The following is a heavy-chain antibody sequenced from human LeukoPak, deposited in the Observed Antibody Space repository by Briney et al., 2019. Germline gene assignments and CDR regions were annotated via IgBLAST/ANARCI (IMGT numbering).Heavy chain of an antibody. D-gene: IGHD5/OR15-5a*01. CDR1: GFTFSTYG. J-gene: IGHJ6*03. V-gene: IGHV3-33*06. CDR3: AKGPSTMAVDGAHYMDV. Sequence: PGGSLRLSCAASGFTFSTYGMHWVRQTPDKGLEWVALIWFDGSHKYYADSVKGRFTISRDNSKNTLYLQMNSLRAEDTAIYYCAKGPSTMAVDGAHYMDVWGKGTTVTVSS. CDR2: IWFDGSHK.